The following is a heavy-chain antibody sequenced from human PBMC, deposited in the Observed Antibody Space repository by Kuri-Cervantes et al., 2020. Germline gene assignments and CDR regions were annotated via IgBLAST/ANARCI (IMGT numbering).Heavy chain of an antibody. CDR1: GFTFSSYG. J-gene: IGHJ4*02. CDR2: IWYDGSNK. CDR3: ARGVNVVVTAPVVDY. V-gene: IGHV3-33*08. Sequence: GGSLRLSCAASGFTFSSYGMHWVRQAPGKGLEWVAVIWYDGSNKYYADSVKGRFTISRDNSKNTLYLQMNSLRAEDTAVYYCARGVNVVVTAPVVDYWGQGTLVTVSS. D-gene: IGHD2-21*02.